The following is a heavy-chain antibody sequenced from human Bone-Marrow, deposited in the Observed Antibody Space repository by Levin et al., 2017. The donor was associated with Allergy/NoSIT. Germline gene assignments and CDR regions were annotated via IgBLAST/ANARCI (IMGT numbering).Heavy chain of an antibody. CDR3: ARDRRDTEYYYYYMDV. J-gene: IGHJ6*03. Sequence: SQTLSLTCTVSGGSISSGTYYWSWIRQPAGKGLEWIGRMFVSGRTDYNPSLKSRVTMSVDTSKNHFSLRLSSVSAADTAIYYCARDRRDTEYYYYYMDVWGKGTTVTVSS. CDR1: GGSISSGTYY. CDR2: MFVSGRT. V-gene: IGHV4-61*02. D-gene: IGHD6-6*01.